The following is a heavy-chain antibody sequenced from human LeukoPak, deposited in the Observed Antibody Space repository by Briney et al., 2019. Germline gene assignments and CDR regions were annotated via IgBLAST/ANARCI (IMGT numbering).Heavy chain of an antibody. CDR3: ARTPENYGEGLDY. V-gene: IGHV1-3*04. CDR1: GYSFTSYG. CDR2: INTGNGNT. Sequence: ASVKVSCKASGYSFTSYGISWVRQAPGQRLEWMGWINTGNGNTKYSQKFQGRVTITRDTSASTAYMELSSLRSEDTAVYYCARTPENYGEGLDYWGQGTLVTVSS. J-gene: IGHJ4*02. D-gene: IGHD4-17*01.